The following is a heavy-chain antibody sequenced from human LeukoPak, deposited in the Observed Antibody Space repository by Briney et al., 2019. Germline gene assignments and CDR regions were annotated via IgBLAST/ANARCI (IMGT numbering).Heavy chain of an antibody. J-gene: IGHJ4*02. V-gene: IGHV4-34*01. D-gene: IGHD6-13*01. CDR3: ARVVSSSWDY. CDR2: INHSGST. Sequence: SETLSLTCAVYGGSFSGYYWSWIRQPPGKGLEWIGEINHSGSTNYNPSLKSRVTISVDTSKNQFSLKLSSVTAADPAVYYCARVVSSSWDYWGQGTLVTVSS. CDR1: GGSFSGYY.